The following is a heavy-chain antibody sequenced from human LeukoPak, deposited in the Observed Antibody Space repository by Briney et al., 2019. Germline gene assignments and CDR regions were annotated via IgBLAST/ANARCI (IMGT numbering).Heavy chain of an antibody. CDR2: IYTSGST. CDR1: GGSISRYN. V-gene: IGHV4-4*07. Sequence: SETLSLTCTVSGGSISRYNWSWIRQPAGKGLEWIGRIYTSGSTNYNPSLKSRVTISVDTSNNQFSLKLSSVTAADTAVYYCATTTIRLGYWGQGTLVTVSS. CDR3: ATTTIRLGY. D-gene: IGHD1-26*01. J-gene: IGHJ4*02.